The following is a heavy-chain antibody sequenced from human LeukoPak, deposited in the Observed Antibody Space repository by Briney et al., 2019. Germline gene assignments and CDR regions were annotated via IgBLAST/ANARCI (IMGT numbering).Heavy chain of an antibody. CDR3: ARDHLLFRQPPNWFDP. D-gene: IGHD1-14*01. V-gene: IGHV1-2*02. CDR2: INPNSGGT. Sequence: ASVKVSCEASGYTFTGYYMHWVRQAPGQGLEWMGWINPNSGGTNYAQKFQDRVTMTSDTSISTAYMELSRLRSDDTAVYYCARDHLLFRQPPNWFDPWGQGTLVTVSS. J-gene: IGHJ5*02. CDR1: GYTFTGYY.